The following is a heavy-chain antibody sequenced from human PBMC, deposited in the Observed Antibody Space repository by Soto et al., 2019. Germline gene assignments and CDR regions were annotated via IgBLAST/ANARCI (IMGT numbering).Heavy chain of an antibody. CDR1: GYTLTELS. Sequence: QVQLVQSGAEVKKPGASVKVSCKVSGYTLTELSMHWVRQAPGKGLEWMGGFDPEDGETIYAQKFQGRVTMTEDTXXDTAYMELSSLRSEDTAVYYCATGAIVVVPAAFDYWGQGTLVTVSS. CDR2: FDPEDGET. D-gene: IGHD2-2*01. CDR3: ATGAIVVVPAAFDY. V-gene: IGHV1-24*01. J-gene: IGHJ4*02.